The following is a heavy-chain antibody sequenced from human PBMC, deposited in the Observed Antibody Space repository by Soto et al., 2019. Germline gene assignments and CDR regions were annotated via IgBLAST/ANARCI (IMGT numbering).Heavy chain of an antibody. CDR1: GFTFSSYA. J-gene: IGHJ4*02. CDR3: ARDIYAQTLAAAGPEC. Sequence: QVQLVESGGGVVQPGRSLRLSCAASGFTFSSYAMHWVRQAPGKGLEWVAVISYDGSNKYYADSVKGRFTISRDNSKNTLYLQMNRLRAEDTAVYYCARDIYAQTLAAAGPECWGQGTLVTVSS. D-gene: IGHD6-13*01. V-gene: IGHV3-30-3*01. CDR2: ISYDGSNK.